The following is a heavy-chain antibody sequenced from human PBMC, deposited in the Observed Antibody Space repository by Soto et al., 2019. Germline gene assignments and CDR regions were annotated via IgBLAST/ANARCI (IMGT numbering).Heavy chain of an antibody. J-gene: IGHJ6*02. CDR1: GCTCSSYA. CDR2: IIPIFGTA. V-gene: IGHV1-69*06. D-gene: IGHD2-15*01. Sequence: SVKVSCNASGCTCSSYAISWVRQAPGQGLEWMGGIIPIFGTANYAQKFQGRVTITADKSTSTAYMELSSLRSEDTAVYYCARNLPYCSGGSCYYVSGMDVWGQGTSITF. CDR3: ARNLPYCSGGSCYYVSGMDV.